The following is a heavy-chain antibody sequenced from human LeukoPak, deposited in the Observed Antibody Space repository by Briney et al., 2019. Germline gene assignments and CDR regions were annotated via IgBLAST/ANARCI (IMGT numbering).Heavy chain of an antibody. D-gene: IGHD2-15*01. Sequence: SQTLSLTCTVSGGSISSGGYYWSWIRQHPGKGLEWIGYIYYSGSTYYNPSLKSRVTISIDTSKNQFSLKLSSVTAADTAVYYRARLRECSDGSCYSGGWFDPWGQGTLVTVSS. V-gene: IGHV4-31*03. CDR1: GGSISSGGYY. CDR2: IYYSGST. CDR3: ARLRECSDGSCYSGGWFDP. J-gene: IGHJ5*02.